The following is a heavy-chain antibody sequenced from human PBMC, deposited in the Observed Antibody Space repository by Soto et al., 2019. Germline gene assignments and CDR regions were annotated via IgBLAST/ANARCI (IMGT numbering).Heavy chain of an antibody. J-gene: IGHJ5*02. CDR1: GYTFTSYG. CDR2: ISAYNGNT. V-gene: IGHV1-18*01. CDR3: ARDVGCTNSVCSGLQIWFDP. Sequence: GASVKVSCKASGYTFTSYGISWVRQAPGQGLEWMGWISAYNGNTNYAQKLQGRVTMTTDTSTSTAYMELRSLRSDDTAVYYCARDVGCTNSVCSGLQIWFDPWGQGPLVTAPQ. D-gene: IGHD2-8*01.